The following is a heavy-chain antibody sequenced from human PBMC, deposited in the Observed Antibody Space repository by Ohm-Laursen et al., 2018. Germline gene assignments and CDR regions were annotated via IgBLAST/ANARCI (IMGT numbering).Heavy chain of an antibody. CDR1: GFTFSSYS. Sequence: SLRLSCAASGFTFSSYSMNWVRQAPGKGLEWVSSISSSSSYICYADSVKGRFTISRDNAKNSLYLQMNSLRAEDTAVYYCARGNPTVTKDFQHWGQGTLVTVSS. CDR3: ARGNPTVTKDFQH. V-gene: IGHV3-21*01. J-gene: IGHJ1*01. D-gene: IGHD4-17*01. CDR2: ISSSSSYI.